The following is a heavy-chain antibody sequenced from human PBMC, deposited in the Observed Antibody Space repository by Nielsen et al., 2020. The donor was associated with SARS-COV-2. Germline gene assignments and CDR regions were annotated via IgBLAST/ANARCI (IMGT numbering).Heavy chain of an antibody. CDR1: GYTFTSYG. V-gene: IGHV1-18*01. CDR3: AREYSYVDWFDP. J-gene: IGHJ5*02. Sequence: ASVKVSCKASGYTFTSYGISWVRQAPGQGLEWIGWISAYNGNTNYAQKLQGRVTMTTDTSTSTAYMELRSLRSDDTAVYYCAREYSYVDWFDPWGQGTLVTVSS. D-gene: IGHD5-18*01. CDR2: ISAYNGNT.